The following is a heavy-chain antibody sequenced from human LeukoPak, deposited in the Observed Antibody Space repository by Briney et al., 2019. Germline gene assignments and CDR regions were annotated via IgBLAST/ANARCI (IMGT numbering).Heavy chain of an antibody. CDR1: GFTFSSYA. CDR2: ISHDGSNK. V-gene: IGHV3-30*01. CDR3: ARDFEVWYSTGYYDAFDI. Sequence: GGSLRLSCAASGFTFSSYAMHWVRQAPGKGLEWVAVISHDGSNKDYADSVKGRFISSRDNSKNTLYLQMNSLRAEDTAVYYCARDFEVWYSTGYYDAFDIWGQGTMVTVSS. D-gene: IGHD3-22*01. J-gene: IGHJ3*02.